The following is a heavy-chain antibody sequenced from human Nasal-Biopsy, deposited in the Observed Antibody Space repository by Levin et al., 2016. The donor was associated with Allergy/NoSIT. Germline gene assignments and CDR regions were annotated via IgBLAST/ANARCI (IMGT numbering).Heavy chain of an antibody. Sequence: SVKVSCKASGYTFTSHNMHWVRQAPGQGLEWMGGIIPIFGTTYYAQKFQGRVTITADESTSTAYMELSSLRSEDTAMYYCARDDRGRGYCSGGNCDWYFDLWGRGTLVTVSS. CDR1: GYTFTSHN. V-gene: IGHV1-69*13. D-gene: IGHD2-15*01. CDR2: IIPIFGTT. J-gene: IGHJ2*01. CDR3: ARDDRGRGYCSGGNCDWYFDL.